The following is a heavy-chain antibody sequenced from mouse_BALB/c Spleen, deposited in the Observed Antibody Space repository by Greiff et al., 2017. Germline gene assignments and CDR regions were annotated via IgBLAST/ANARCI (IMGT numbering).Heavy chain of an antibody. CDR3: ARWSGYYGYDGWFAY. Sequence: EVQLVESGGGLVKPGGSLKLSCAASGFTFSSYAMSWVRQTPEKRLEWVASISSGGSTYYPDSVKGRFTISRDNARNILYLKMSSLRSEDPAMYYCARWSGYYGYDGWFAYWGQGTLVTVSA. CDR2: ISSGGST. V-gene: IGHV5-6-5*01. CDR1: GFTFSSYA. D-gene: IGHD2-2*01. J-gene: IGHJ3*01.